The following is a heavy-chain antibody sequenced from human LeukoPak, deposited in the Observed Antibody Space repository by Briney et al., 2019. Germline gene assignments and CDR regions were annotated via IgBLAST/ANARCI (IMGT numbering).Heavy chain of an antibody. V-gene: IGHV3-21*01. Sequence: GGSLRLSCAASGFTFSSYSMTWVCQAPGKGLEWVSFISSSNNYIYYADSVKGRFTISRDNAKNSLYLQMNSLRAEDTAVYYCARECSSTSCYDYWAQGTLVTVSS. CDR1: GFTFSSYS. CDR2: ISSSNNYI. D-gene: IGHD2-2*01. J-gene: IGHJ4*02. CDR3: ARECSSTSCYDY.